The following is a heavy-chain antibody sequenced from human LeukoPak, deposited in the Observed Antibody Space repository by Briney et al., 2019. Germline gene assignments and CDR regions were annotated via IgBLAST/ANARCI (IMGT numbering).Heavy chain of an antibody. CDR2: VNHSGST. V-gene: IGHV4-34*01. D-gene: IGHD3-22*01. CDR1: GGSFSGYY. CDR3: ARAYYYDRSGYRPLSVLYPRPFDY. Sequence: SETLSLTCAVHGGSFSGYYWSWIRQPPGNGLEWIVEVNHSGSTDYNPSRKSQVTIAVNTSTNHFSLNLNSVTTTHTAVYYCARAYYYDRSGYRPLSVLYPRPFDYWGQGTLGTVSS. J-gene: IGHJ4*02.